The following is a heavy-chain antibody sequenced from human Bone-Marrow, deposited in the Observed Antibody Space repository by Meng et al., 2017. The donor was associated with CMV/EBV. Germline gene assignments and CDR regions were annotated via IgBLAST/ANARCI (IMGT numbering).Heavy chain of an antibody. CDR2: INSDGSTT. D-gene: IGHD2-2*02. CDR3: ARYPYCSSNSCYRGGSGWYYHYYGMDV. CDR1: GFTFDDCA. Sequence: GESLKISCAASGFTFDDCAMNWVRQAPGKGLVWVSRINSDGSTTSYADSVKGRFTISRDNAKNTLYLQMNSVGAEDTDVYYCARYPYCSSNSCYRGGSGWYYHYYGMDVWGQGPTVTVSS. V-gene: IGHV3-74*01. J-gene: IGHJ6*02.